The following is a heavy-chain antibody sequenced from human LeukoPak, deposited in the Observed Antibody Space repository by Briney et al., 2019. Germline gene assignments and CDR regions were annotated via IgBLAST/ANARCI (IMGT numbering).Heavy chain of an antibody. J-gene: IGHJ4*02. CDR2: ISWNSGSI. CDR1: GFTFDDYA. Sequence: PGGSLRLSCAASGFTFDDYAMHWVRHAPGKGLEWVSGISWNSGSIAYADSVKGRFTISRDNAKNSLYLQMNSLRAEDTALYYCAKGLRLGELSPPFDYWGQGTLVTVSS. V-gene: IGHV3-9*01. D-gene: IGHD3-16*02. CDR3: AKGLRLGELSPPFDY.